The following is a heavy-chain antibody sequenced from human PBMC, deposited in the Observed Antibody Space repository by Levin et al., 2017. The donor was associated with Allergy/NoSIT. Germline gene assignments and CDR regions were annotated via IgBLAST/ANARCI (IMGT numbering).Heavy chain of an antibody. Sequence: GGSLRLSCAASGFTFSSYSMNWVRQAPGKGLEWVSYISSSSSTIYYADSVKGRFTISRDNAKNSLYLQMNSLRDEDTAVYYCARDLNDYVWGSYRYSAFDIWGQGTMVTVSS. D-gene: IGHD3-16*02. CDR1: GFTFSSYS. J-gene: IGHJ3*02. CDR3: ARDLNDYVWGSYRYSAFDI. CDR2: ISSSSSTI. V-gene: IGHV3-48*02.